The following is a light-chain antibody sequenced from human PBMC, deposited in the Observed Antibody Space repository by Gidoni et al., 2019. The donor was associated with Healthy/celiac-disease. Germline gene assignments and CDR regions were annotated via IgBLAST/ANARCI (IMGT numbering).Light chain of an antibody. CDR1: SSNIENNY. J-gene: IGLJ3*02. Sequence: QSVLTQPPTVSAAPGQKVTISCHGSSSNIENNYVSWYQQLPGTAPKLLIYDNNTRPSGIPDRFSGSKSGTSATLGITGLQTGDEADYYCGTWDSSLSAGVFGGGTKLTVL. V-gene: IGLV1-51*01. CDR3: GTWDSSLSAGV. CDR2: DNN.